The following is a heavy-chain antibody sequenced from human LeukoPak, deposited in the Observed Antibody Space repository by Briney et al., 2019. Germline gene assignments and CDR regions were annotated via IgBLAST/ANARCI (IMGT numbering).Heavy chain of an antibody. CDR2: TNYNPSL. D-gene: IGHD2-21*01. CDR3: ATYYVGVGGRGH. V-gene: IGHV4-61*01. Sequence: KPSEILSLTCTVSGVSVSSDNYHWSWIRQAPGKGLEWIGHNGNTNYNPSLSYNPSLGSRVTLSIDTSKNQFSLKLSTVTAADTAMYYCATYYVGVGGRGHWGPGALVTVSS. CDR1: GVSVSSDNYH. J-gene: IGHJ4*02.